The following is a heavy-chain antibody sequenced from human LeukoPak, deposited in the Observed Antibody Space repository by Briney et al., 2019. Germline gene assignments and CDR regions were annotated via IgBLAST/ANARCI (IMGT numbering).Heavy chain of an antibody. CDR2: TRSKANSYAT. Sequence: GGSLRLSXAASGFTFSGSAMHWVRQASGKGLEWVGRTRSKANSYATAYAASVKGRFTISRDDSKSTAYLQMNSLKTEDTAVYYCTRTAADLYWYFDLWGRGTLVTVSS. V-gene: IGHV3-73*01. J-gene: IGHJ2*01. CDR3: TRTAADLYWYFDL. CDR1: GFTFSGSA. D-gene: IGHD6-25*01.